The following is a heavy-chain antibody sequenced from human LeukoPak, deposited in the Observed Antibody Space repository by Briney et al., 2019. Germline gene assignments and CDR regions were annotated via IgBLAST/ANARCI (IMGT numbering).Heavy chain of an antibody. V-gene: IGHV3-43D*03. CDR2: ISWDGGST. D-gene: IGHD3-10*01. J-gene: IGHJ4*02. CDR3: AKGPRTVRFGDRHKGMFDY. Sequence: PGGSLRLSCAASGFTFVDYAMHWVRQAPGKGLEWVSLISWDGGSTYYADSVEGRFTISSDNAKNSLFLQMNSLRAEDTAVYYCAKGPRTVRFGDRHKGMFDYWGQGTLVTVSS. CDR1: GFTFVDYA.